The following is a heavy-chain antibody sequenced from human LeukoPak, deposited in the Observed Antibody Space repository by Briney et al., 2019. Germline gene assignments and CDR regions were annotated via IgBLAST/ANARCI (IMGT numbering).Heavy chain of an antibody. Sequence: GGSLRLSCAASGFTFSSYAMNWVRQTPGKGLEWVSAISGGGGSTYYADSVKGRFTISRDNSKNTLYLQMNSLRVEDTAVYYCAKPPYCGGDCYLAEYFQNWGQGTLVTVSS. D-gene: IGHD2-21*02. CDR2: ISGGGGST. J-gene: IGHJ1*01. CDR3: AKPPYCGGDCYLAEYFQN. V-gene: IGHV3-23*01. CDR1: GFTFSSYA.